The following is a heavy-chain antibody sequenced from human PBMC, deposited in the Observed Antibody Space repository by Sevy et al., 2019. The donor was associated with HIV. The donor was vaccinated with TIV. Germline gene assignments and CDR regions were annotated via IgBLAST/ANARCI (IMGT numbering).Heavy chain of an antibody. J-gene: IGHJ1*01. CDR1: GFTFSNAW. V-gene: IGHV3-15*01. Sequence: GGSLRLSCAASGFTFSNAWMSWVRQAPGKGLEWVGRIKSKTDGGTTDYAAPVKGRFTISRDDSKNTLYLQMNSLKTEDTAVYYCTTDRDDCWIGGYFQHWGQGTLVTVSS. D-gene: IGHD3-3*01. CDR3: TTDRDDCWIGGYFQH. CDR2: IKSKTDGGTT.